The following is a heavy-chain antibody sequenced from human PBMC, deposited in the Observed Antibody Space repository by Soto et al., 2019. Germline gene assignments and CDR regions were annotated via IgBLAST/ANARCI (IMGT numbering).Heavy chain of an antibody. J-gene: IGHJ4*02. V-gene: IGHV4-31*03. CDR3: ARVAASYSSSWFPFEC. CDR1: GGSISSGSYS. D-gene: IGHD6-13*01. CDR2: IYYIGST. Sequence: SETLSLTCTVSGGSISSGSYSWNWIRHHPGKGLEWIGYIYYIGSTYYNPSLKSRVSISVEASKNQFSLKVNSVTAADTAVYYCARVAASYSSSWFPFECWGQGPMITVSS.